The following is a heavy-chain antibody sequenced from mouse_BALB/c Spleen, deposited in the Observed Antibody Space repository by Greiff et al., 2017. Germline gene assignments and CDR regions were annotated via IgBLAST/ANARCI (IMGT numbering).Heavy chain of an antibody. D-gene: IGHD2-4*01. CDR2: ISNGGGST. Sequence: EVKVVESGGGLVQPGGSLKLSCAASGFTFSSYTMSWVRQTPEKRLEWVAYISNGGGSTYYPDTVKGRFTISRDNAKNTLYLQMSSLKSEDTAMYYCARPSYDYDGGWFAYWGQGTLVTVSA. V-gene: IGHV5-12-2*01. CDR3: ARPSYDYDGGWFAY. CDR1: GFTFSSYT. J-gene: IGHJ3*01.